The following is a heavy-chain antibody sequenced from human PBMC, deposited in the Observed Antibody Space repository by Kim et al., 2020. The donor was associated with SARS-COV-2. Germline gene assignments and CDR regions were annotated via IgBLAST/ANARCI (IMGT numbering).Heavy chain of an antibody. J-gene: IGHJ6*03. Sequence: GGSLRLSCAVSGFPGTYAMHWVRQAPGKGLEWVSVISGNGYATYYGDAVKGRFTISRDNSKNTLYLQMNFLRAEDTAVYYCAKGPTSSQMGYMDVWGKGT. CDR2: ISGNGYAT. CDR3: AKGPTSSQMGYMDV. CDR1: GFPGTYA. D-gene: IGHD2-2*01. V-gene: IGHV3-23*01.